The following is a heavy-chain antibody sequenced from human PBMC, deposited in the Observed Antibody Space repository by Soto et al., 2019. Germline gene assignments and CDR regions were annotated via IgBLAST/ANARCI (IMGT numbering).Heavy chain of an antibody. CDR1: GYTFTNYG. Sequence: GASVKVSCKASGYTFTNYGITWVRQAPGQGLEWMGWISNYNGKTNYAQILQGRVTMTTDTSTRTAYMELSSLRSEDTAVYYCATAGQARRYYSRSYYYYGMDVWGQGTTVTVSS. J-gene: IGHJ6*02. CDR3: ATAGQARRYYSRSYYYYGMDV. CDR2: ISNYNGKT. V-gene: IGHV1-18*01. D-gene: IGHD4-4*01.